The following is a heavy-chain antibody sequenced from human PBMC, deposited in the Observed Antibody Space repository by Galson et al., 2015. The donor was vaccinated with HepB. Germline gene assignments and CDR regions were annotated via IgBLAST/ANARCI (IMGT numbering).Heavy chain of an antibody. Sequence: SVKVSCKASGYTFTGYYMHWVRQAPGQGLEWMGWINSKSGGTNYAQKFKGRVFMTRDTSISTAYMELYSLRSDDTAVYNCARVGDTAVVDFDYWGQGTLVTVSS. CDR3: ARVGDTAVVDFDY. CDR1: GYTFTGYY. D-gene: IGHD5-18*01. CDR2: INSKSGGT. J-gene: IGHJ4*02. V-gene: IGHV1-2*02.